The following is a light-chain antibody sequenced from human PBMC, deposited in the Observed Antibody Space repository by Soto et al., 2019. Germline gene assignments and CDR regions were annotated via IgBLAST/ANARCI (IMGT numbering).Light chain of an antibody. CDR1: QSVSSSSFGTC. CDR3: HQYIHLPFT. V-gene: IGKV3-20*01. J-gene: IGKJ3*01. CDR2: GAS. Sequence: TVLTQSPGTLALSPGETATLSCRASQSVSSSSFGTCLAWYQQKPGQAPRHLIFGASSRATAIPDRFSGSGSGTDFTLTISRLEPEDSAVYVCHQYIHLPFTGRRGPKVQI.